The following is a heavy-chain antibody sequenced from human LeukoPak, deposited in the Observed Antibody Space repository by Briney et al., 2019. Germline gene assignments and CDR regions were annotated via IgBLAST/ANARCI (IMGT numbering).Heavy chain of an antibody. CDR3: ARGSMIVVVPFDI. CDR1: GGSFSGYY. V-gene: IGHV4-34*01. J-gene: IGHJ3*02. D-gene: IGHD3-22*01. CDR2: INHGGST. Sequence: PSETLSLTCAVYGGSFSGYYWSWIRQPPGKGLAWTGEINHGGSTNYNPSLKSRVTISIDTSKNQFSLKLSSVTAADTAVYYCARGSMIVVVPFDIWGQGTMVTVSS.